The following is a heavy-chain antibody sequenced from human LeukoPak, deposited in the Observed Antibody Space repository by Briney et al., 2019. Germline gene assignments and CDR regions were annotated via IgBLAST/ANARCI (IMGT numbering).Heavy chain of an antibody. V-gene: IGHV3-30-3*01. CDR2: MSPDGNKK. D-gene: IGHD2-2*01. Sequence: GRSLRLSCAASGFTFSDYNMHWVRQAPGKGLDWVALMSPDGNKKYYADSVKGRFTISRDNAKNSLYLQMNSLRAEDTATYYCARGLVPAAVEFDYLGQGTLVTVSS. CDR1: GFTFSDYN. J-gene: IGHJ4*02. CDR3: ARGLVPAAVEFDY.